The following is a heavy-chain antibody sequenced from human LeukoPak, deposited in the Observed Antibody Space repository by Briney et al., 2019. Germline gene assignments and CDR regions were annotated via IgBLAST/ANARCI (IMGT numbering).Heavy chain of an antibody. D-gene: IGHD3-3*01. CDR2: ISYDGSNK. Sequence: GGSLRLSCAASGFTFSSYAMHWVRQAPGKGLEWVAVISYDGSNKYYADSVKGRFTISRDNSKNTLYLQMNSLRAEDTAVYYCARGTDFWSGNYFDYWGQGTLVTVSS. V-gene: IGHV3-30*04. J-gene: IGHJ4*02. CDR1: GFTFSSYA. CDR3: ARGTDFWSGNYFDY.